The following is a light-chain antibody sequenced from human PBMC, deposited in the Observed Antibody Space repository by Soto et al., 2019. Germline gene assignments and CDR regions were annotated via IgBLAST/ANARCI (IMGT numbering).Light chain of an antibody. CDR3: QSYDSSLSGFWV. J-gene: IGLJ3*02. Sequence: QSVLTQPPSVSGAPGQRVTISCTGSRSNIGAGYGVHWYQQLPRTAPKLLIYGNTNRPSGVPDRFSGSKSGTSASLAITGLQAEDEADYYCQSYDSSLSGFWVFGGGTKLTVL. CDR1: RSNIGAGYG. CDR2: GNT. V-gene: IGLV1-40*01.